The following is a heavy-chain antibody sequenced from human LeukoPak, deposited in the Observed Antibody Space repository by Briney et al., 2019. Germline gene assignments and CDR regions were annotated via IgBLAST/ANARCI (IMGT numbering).Heavy chain of an antibody. CDR1: AGSIGNYY. CDR3: SRHVKNYYPNY. D-gene: IGHD1-26*01. Sequence: PSETLSLTCSVSAGSIGNYYWSWIRQPPGKGLEWIGYFYTTGGTNYNPSLRSRVTMSLDTSNNQFSLRLTSVTAADPAVYYCSRHVKNYYPNYWGQGILVTVSS. J-gene: IGHJ4*02. V-gene: IGHV4-4*09. CDR2: FYTTGGT.